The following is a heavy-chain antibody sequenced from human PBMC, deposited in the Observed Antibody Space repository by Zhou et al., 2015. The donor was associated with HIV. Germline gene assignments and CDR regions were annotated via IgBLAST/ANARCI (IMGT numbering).Heavy chain of an antibody. V-gene: IGHV1-18*01. CDR1: GYSFNSYA. D-gene: IGHD2-21*02. J-gene: IGHJ4*02. CDR3: ARGEHVVMVTSITDS. CDR2: IAPYNGNT. Sequence: QVELVQSGAEVKKPGASVKVSCRCSGYSFNSYAITWVRQAPGQGLEWMGWIAPYNGNTDYAEEFQGRLTLTTDRSTNTAYMEMKFLTPDDTAVYFCARGEHVVMVTSITDSWGQGTLVTVSS.